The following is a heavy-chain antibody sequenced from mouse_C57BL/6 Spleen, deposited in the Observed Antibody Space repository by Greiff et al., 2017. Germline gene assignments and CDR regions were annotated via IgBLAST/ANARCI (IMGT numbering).Heavy chain of an antibody. CDR1: GFTFSSYA. CDR3: AREATVVPFAY. CDR2: ISDGGSYT. Sequence: EVKLMESGGGLVKPGGSLKLSCAASGFTFSSYAMSWVRQTPEKRLEWVATISDGGSYTYYPDNVKGRFTISRDNAKNNLYLQMSHLKSEDTAMYYCAREATVVPFAYWGQGTLVTVSA. J-gene: IGHJ3*01. D-gene: IGHD1-1*01. V-gene: IGHV5-4*01.